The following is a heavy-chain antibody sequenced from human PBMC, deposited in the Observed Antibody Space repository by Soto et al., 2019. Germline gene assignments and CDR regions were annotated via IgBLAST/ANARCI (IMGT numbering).Heavy chain of an antibody. CDR3: ARGGGVGVAGSAAFDM. J-gene: IGHJ3*02. D-gene: IGHD3-3*01. CDR2: INPATGAA. Sequence: QLHLVHSGAVVKKPGASVTVSCSASGYPVTAYYMHWVRQAPGRGLEWMGGINPATGAAKYTQTFQGRVTMTRDTSTSTVFMELSGLISEDTAVFYCARGGGVGVAGSAAFDMWGQGTLVTVSS. V-gene: IGHV1-2*02. CDR1: GYPVTAYY.